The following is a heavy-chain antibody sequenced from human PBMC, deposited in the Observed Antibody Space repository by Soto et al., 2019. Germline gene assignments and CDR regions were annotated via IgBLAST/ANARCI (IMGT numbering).Heavy chain of an antibody. Sequence: QVQLVEYGGGVVQPGRSLRLSCAASGFTFSSYGMHWVRQAPGKGLEWVAVISYDGSNKYYADSVKGRFTISRDNSKNTLYLQMNSLRAEDTAVYYCAKDHRLGYWGQGTLVTVSS. V-gene: IGHV3-30*18. J-gene: IGHJ4*02. CDR1: GFTFSSYG. CDR3: AKDHRLGY. CDR2: ISYDGSNK. D-gene: IGHD3-16*01.